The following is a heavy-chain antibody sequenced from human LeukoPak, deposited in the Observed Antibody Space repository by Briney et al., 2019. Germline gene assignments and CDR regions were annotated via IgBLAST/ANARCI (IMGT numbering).Heavy chain of an antibody. J-gene: IGHJ4*02. D-gene: IGHD1-26*01. CDR1: GYSFTSDW. Sequence: GESLKISCKGSGYSFTSDWIGWVRQMPGKGLEWMGIIYPGESETRYSPSFQGQVTISADKSISAAYLQWSSLKASDTAMYYCARQGSPDFDCWGQGTLVTVSS. CDR2: IYPGESET. CDR3: ARQGSPDFDC. V-gene: IGHV5-51*01.